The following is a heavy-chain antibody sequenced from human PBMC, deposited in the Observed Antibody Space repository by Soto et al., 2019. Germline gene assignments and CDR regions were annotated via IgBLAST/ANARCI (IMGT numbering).Heavy chain of an antibody. V-gene: IGHV3-48*01. D-gene: IGHD3-9*01. J-gene: IGHJ4*02. CDR2: ISSSSSTI. Sequence: PGGSLRLSCAASGFTFSSYSMNWVRQAPGKGLEWVSYISSSSSTIYYADSVKGRFTISRDNAKNSLYLQMNSLRAEDTAVYYCARDIGRYFDWLFEQVPSYFDYWGQGTLVTVSS. CDR3: ARDIGRYFDWLFEQVPSYFDY. CDR1: GFTFSSYS.